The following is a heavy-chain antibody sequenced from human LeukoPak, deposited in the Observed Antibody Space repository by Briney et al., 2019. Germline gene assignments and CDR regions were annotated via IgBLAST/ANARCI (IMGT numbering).Heavy chain of an antibody. CDR3: ARGGYSGSYYDRFDP. J-gene: IGHJ5*02. CDR1: GYTFTGYY. D-gene: IGHD1-26*01. V-gene: IGHV1-2*04. CDR2: INPNSGGT. Sequence: ASVTVSCKASGYTFTGYYMHWVRQAPGQGLEWMGWINPNSGGTNYAQKFQGWVTMTRDTSISTAYMELSRLRSDDTAVYYCARGGYSGSYYDRFDPWGQGTLVTVSS.